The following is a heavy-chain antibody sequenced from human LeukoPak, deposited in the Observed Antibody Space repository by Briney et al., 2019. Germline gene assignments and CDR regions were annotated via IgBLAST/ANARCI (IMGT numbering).Heavy chain of an antibody. CDR3: ARHQDIVVVVAARGVGSWFDP. V-gene: IGHV4-39*01. Sequence: SETLSLTCTVSGGSISSSSYYWGWIRQPPGKGLEWIGSIYYSGSTYYNPSLKSRVPISVDTSKNQFSLKLSSVTAADTAVYYCARHQDIVVVVAARGVGSWFDPWGQGTLVTVSS. D-gene: IGHD2-15*01. CDR2: IYYSGST. CDR1: GGSISSSSYY. J-gene: IGHJ5*02.